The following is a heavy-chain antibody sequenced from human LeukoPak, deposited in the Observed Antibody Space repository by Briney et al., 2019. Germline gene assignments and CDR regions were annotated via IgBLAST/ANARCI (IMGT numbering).Heavy chain of an antibody. D-gene: IGHD3-10*01. CDR3: AKTGRGYCYDY. V-gene: IGHV3-72*01. CDR1: GFAFRDHY. CDR2: TRNRANSYTT. Sequence: GGSLRLSCAASGFAFRDHYMDWVRQAPGKGLEWVGRTRNRANSYTTEYAASVKGRFTISRDDSKNSLYLQMNSLKTEDTAVYYCAKTGRGYCYDYWGQGTLVTVS. J-gene: IGHJ4*02.